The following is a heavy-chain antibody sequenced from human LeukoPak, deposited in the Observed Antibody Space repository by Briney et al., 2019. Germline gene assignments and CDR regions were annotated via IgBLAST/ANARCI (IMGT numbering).Heavy chain of an antibody. V-gene: IGHV4-39*07. CDR3: ARDRSRWDLLPFDY. CDR1: GGSISSRSYY. D-gene: IGHD2-15*01. CDR2: IYYDGST. Sequence: PSETLSLTSTVSGGSISSRSYYWGWIRQPPGKGLEWIGDIYYDGSTYYNPSLKSRATMLVDTSKNQFSLKLSSVTAADTAIYYCARDRSRWDLLPFDYWGQGALVTVSS. J-gene: IGHJ4*02.